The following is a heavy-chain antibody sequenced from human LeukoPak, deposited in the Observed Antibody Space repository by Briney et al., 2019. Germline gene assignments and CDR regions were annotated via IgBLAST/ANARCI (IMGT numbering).Heavy chain of an antibody. CDR1: GFTFSDYS. CDR3: ARDGETFGELF. D-gene: IGHD3-10*01. CDR2: ITNSIFK. V-gene: IGHV3-69-1*01. Sequence: GGSLRLSCAASGFTFSDYSMNWFRQAPGRGLEWVSSITNSIFKYYADSLKGRFTISRDNAKNSLYLQMDSLRAEDTAVYYCARDGETFGELFWGQGTLVTVSS. J-gene: IGHJ4*02.